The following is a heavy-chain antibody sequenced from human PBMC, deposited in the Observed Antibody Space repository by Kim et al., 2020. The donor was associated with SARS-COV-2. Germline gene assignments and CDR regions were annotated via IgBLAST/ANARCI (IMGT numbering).Heavy chain of an antibody. CDR2: INPSGGST. CDR3: ARDLSRFVDLWGIVGASPLANGMDV. J-gene: IGHJ6*02. Sequence: ASVKVSCKASGSTFTSYYMHWVRQAPGQGLEWMGIINPSGGSTSYAQKFQGRVTMTRDTSTSTVYMELSSLRSEDTAVYYCARDLSRFVDLWGIVGASPLANGMDVWGQGTTVTVSS. CDR1: GSTFTSYY. D-gene: IGHD1-26*01. V-gene: IGHV1-46*01.